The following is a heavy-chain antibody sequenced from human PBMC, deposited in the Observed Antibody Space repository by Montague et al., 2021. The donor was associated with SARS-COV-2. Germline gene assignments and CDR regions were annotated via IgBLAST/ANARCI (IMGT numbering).Heavy chain of an antibody. CDR1: GGSISSSSYY. J-gene: IGHJ4*02. CDR2: IYYSGST. D-gene: IGHD6-13*01. V-gene: IGHV4-39*01. Sequence: SETLSLTCTVSGGSISSSSYYWGWIRQPPGKGLEWIGSIYYSGSTYYNPSLKGRVTISVDTSKNQFSLKLSSVTAADTAVYYCARPKYSSSWYVDYWGQGTLVTVSS. CDR3: ARPKYSSSWYVDY.